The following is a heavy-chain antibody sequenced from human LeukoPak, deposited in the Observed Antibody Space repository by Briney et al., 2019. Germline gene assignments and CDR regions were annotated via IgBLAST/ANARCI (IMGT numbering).Heavy chain of an antibody. CDR1: GGSINSSDNY. D-gene: IGHD3-10*01. V-gene: IGHV4-39*07. Sequence: SETLSLTCTVSGGSINSSDNYWGCIRQTPGKGLEWIGSIYYRGNTYYNPSLESRVTISVDTSKNQFSLKLSSVTAADTAVYYCARRLLWFGEFPDYWGQGTLVTVSS. J-gene: IGHJ4*02. CDR3: ARRLLWFGEFPDY. CDR2: IYYRGNT.